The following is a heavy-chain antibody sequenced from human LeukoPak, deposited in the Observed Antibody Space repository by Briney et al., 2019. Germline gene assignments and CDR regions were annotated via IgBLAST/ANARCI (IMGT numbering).Heavy chain of an antibody. Sequence: PGGSLRLSCAASGFTFSDYYMSWIRQAPGKGLEWVSYISSSGSTIYYADSVKGRFTISRDSSKNMVYLQMNSLRAEDTAVYYCVRGPGKLVNSGYWGQGTLVTVSS. J-gene: IGHJ4*02. D-gene: IGHD3-10*01. CDR1: GFTFSDYY. CDR3: VRGPGKLVNSGY. CDR2: ISSSGSTI. V-gene: IGHV3-11*01.